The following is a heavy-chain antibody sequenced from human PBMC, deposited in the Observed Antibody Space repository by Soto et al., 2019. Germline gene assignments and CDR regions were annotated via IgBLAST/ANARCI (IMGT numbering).Heavy chain of an antibody. Sequence: SETLSLTCTVSGGSISSSSYYWGWIRQPPGKGLEWIGSIYYSGSTYYNPSLKSRVTISVDTSKNQFSLKLSSVTAADTAVYLCARGAYSDTWYWGQGTLVTVSS. V-gene: IGHV4-39*01. D-gene: IGHD4-17*01. CDR2: IYYSGST. J-gene: IGHJ4*02. CDR1: GGSISSSSYY. CDR3: ARGAYSDTWY.